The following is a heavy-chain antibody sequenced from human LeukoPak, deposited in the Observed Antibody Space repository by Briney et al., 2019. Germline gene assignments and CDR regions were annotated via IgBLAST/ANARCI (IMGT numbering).Heavy chain of an antibody. CDR1: GYPFTNYY. CDR3: ARTHCSGGSCYRGFDY. Sequence: GASVNVSFTASGYPFTNYYMHWVRQAPGQGLDWMGIINPLGGSTTYAQKFQGRVTMTRDTSSGTVYMELSSLRSEDTALYYCARTHCSGGSCYRGFDYWGQGTLVTVSS. D-gene: IGHD2-15*01. V-gene: IGHV1-46*01. CDR2: INPLGGST. J-gene: IGHJ4*02.